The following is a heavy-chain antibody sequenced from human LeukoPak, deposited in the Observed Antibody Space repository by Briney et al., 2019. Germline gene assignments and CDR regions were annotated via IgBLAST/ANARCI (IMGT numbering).Heavy chain of an antibody. J-gene: IGHJ5*02. V-gene: IGHV3-21*01. CDR2: ISSSSSYI. CDR1: GFTFSSYS. CDR3: AKGERMDIVRLNWFDP. D-gene: IGHD2-2*03. Sequence: GGSLRLSCAASGFTFSSYSMNWVRQAPGKGLEWVSSISSSSSYIYYADSVKGRFTISRDNAKNSLYLQMNSLRAEDTAVYYCAKGERMDIVRLNWFDPWGQGTLVTVSS.